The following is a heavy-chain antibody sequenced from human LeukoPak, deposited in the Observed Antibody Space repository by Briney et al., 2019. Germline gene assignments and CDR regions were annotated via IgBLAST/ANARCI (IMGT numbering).Heavy chain of an antibody. CDR2: INPNSGGT. J-gene: IGHJ6*03. D-gene: IGHD6-6*01. Sequence: GASVKVSCKASGYTFTGYYMHWVRQAPGQGLEWMGWINPNSGGTNYAQKFQGRVTMTRDTSISTAYMELSRLRSDDTAVYYCARALAARQYYYYYYMDVWGKGTTVTVSS. CDR1: GYTFTGYY. CDR3: ARALAARQYYYYYYMDV. V-gene: IGHV1-2*02.